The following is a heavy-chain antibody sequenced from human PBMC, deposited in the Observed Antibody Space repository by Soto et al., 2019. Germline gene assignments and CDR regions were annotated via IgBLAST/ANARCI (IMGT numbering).Heavy chain of an antibody. CDR3: AKWNGYGDH. CDR2: VSGGSGTT. D-gene: IGHD1-1*01. Sequence: EVQLLESGGGLVHPGGSLRLSCAVSGFSFSTYVVTWVRQATGKGLEWVSGVSGGSGTTHYADSVKGRFTITGDTSKNTVYLQMNSLRVEDTAVYYCAKWNGYGDHWGQGTLVTVSS. V-gene: IGHV3-23*01. J-gene: IGHJ4*02. CDR1: GFSFSTYV.